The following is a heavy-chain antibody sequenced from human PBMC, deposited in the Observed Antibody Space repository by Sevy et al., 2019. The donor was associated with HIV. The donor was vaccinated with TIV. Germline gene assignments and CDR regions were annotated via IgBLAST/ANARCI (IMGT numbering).Heavy chain of an antibody. J-gene: IGHJ4*02. V-gene: IGHV4-61*02. CDR3: ARERGSNILTLGLDF. D-gene: IGHD3-9*01. Sequence: SETLSLTCTVSGGSISSDSYFWNWMRPPAGKGLEWIGRIHASGSTIYNPSLQSRVTMSVDKSKRQFSLRLTSVTAADSAVYFCARERGSNILTLGLDFWGQGSLVTVSS. CDR1: GGSISSDSYF. CDR2: IHASGST.